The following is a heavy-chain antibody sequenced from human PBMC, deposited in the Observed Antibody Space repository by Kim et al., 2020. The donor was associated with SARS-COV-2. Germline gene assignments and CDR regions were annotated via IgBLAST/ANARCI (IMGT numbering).Heavy chain of an antibody. J-gene: IGHJ4*02. CDR1: GFTFSDSY. CDR2: ISGHGDTI. Sequence: GGSLRLSCAASGFTFSDSYMSWIRQAPEKGLEWVAYISGHGDTIYYADSVKGRFTISRDNAKNSLYLQMNSLRAEDTAVYYCARGIRGRCSGGSCSADYWGQGTLVTVSS. V-gene: IGHV3-11*01. CDR3: ARGIRGRCSGGSCSADY. D-gene: IGHD2-15*01.